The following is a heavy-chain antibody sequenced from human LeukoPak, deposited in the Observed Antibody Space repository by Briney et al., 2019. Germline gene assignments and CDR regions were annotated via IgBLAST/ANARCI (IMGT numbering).Heavy chain of an antibody. CDR1: GFTVSDNY. J-gene: IGHJ5*02. Sequence: GGSLRLSCAASGFTVSDNYMTWVRQWAGRGLEWVSGFYGDGSRHYADSVKGRFTISRDNSKNTLDLHMNSLRAEDTAVYYCARGGKGAWYSSSWYTGNWFDPWGQGTLVTVSS. CDR3: ARGGKGAWYSSSWYTGNWFDP. D-gene: IGHD6-13*01. V-gene: IGHV3-53*01. CDR2: FYGDGSR.